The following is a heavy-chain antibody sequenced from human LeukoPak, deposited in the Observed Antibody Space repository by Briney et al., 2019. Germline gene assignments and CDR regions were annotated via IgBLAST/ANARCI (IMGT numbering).Heavy chain of an antibody. D-gene: IGHD4-17*01. CDR2: IYYSGST. CDR3: ARSMTTVTTYYYYYGMDV. Sequence: PSETLSLTCTVSGGSISSYYWSWIRRPPGKGLEWIGYIYYSGSTNYNPSLKSRVTISVDTSKNQFSLKLSSVTAADTAVYYCARSMTTVTTYYYYYGMDVWGQGTTVTVSS. CDR1: GGSISSYY. J-gene: IGHJ6*02. V-gene: IGHV4-59*01.